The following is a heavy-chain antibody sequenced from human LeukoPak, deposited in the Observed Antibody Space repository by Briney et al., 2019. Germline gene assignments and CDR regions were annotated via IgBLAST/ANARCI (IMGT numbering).Heavy chain of an antibody. CDR3: ARVIRRGVSPPDY. CDR1: GYTFTGYY. Sequence: ASVTVSCKASGYTFTGYYMHWVRQAPGQGLEWMGWINPNSGGTNYAQKFQGRVTMTRDTSISTAYMELSRLRSDDTAVYYCARVIRRGVSPPDYWGQGTLVTVSS. CDR2: INPNSGGT. V-gene: IGHV1-2*02. D-gene: IGHD1-14*01. J-gene: IGHJ4*02.